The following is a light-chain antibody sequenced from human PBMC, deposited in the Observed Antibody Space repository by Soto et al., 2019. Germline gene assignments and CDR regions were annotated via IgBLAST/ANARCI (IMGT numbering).Light chain of an antibody. J-gene: IGLJ1*01. V-gene: IGLV2-8*01. CDR2: EVS. Sequence: QSALTQPPSASGSPGQSVTISCTGTSSDVGGYNYVSWYQQYPGKAPKLMIYEVSKRPSGVPDRFSGSKSGNTASLTVSGLQAVDEADYYCCSYAGSNILYVFGTGTKVTVL. CDR1: SSDVGGYNY. CDR3: CSYAGSNILYV.